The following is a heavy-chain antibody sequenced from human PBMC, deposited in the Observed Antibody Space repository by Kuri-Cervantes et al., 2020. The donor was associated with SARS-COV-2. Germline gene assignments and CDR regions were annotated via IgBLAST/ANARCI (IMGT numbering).Heavy chain of an antibody. CDR2: IYNDGRT. Sequence: SETLSLTCTVSGGSISSGGYYWGWIRQPTGKGLEFIGTIYNDGRTYYNTSLKSRVTITVDTSKNQFSLKLSSVTAAEKAVYYCARHDYWGQGTLVTVSS. CDR1: GGSISSGGYY. J-gene: IGHJ4*02. CDR3: ARHDY. V-gene: IGHV4-39*01.